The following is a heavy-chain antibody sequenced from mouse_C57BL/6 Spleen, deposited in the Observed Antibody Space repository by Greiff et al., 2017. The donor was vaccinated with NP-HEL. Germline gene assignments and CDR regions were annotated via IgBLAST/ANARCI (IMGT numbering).Heavy chain of an antibody. V-gene: IGHV1-53*01. D-gene: IGHD1-1*01. J-gene: IGHJ1*03. CDR1: GYTFTSYW. Sequence: VQLQQSGTELVKPGASVKLSCKASGYTFTSYWMHWVKQRPGQGLEWIGNINPSNGGTNYNEKFKSKATLTVDKSSSTAYMQLSSLTSEDSAVYYCAREGITTVRYWYFDVWGTGTTVTVSS. CDR2: INPSNGGT. CDR3: AREGITTVRYWYFDV.